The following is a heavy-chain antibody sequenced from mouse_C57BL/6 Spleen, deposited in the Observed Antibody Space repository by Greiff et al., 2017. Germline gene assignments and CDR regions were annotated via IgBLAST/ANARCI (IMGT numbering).Heavy chain of an antibody. J-gene: IGHJ3*01. D-gene: IGHD3-2*02. CDR1: GFTFSSYA. CDR3: ARDLDSSGYGGDWFAY. V-gene: IGHV5-4*01. Sequence: EVMLVESGGGLVKPGGSLKLSCAASGFTFSSYAMSWVRQTPEKRLEWVATISDGGSYTYYPDNVKGRFTISRDNAKNNLYLQMSHLKSEDTAMYYCARDLDSSGYGGDWFAYWGQGTLVTVSA. CDR2: ISDGGSYT.